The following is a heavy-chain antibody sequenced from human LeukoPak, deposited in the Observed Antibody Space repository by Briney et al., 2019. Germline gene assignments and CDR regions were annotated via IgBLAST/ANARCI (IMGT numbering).Heavy chain of an antibody. CDR1: GFTFSSYA. V-gene: IGHV3-23*01. Sequence: SGGSLRLSCAASGFTFSSYAMSWVRQAPGKGLEWVSAISGSGGSTYYADSVKGRFTISRDNSKNTLYLQMNSLRAEDTAVYYCAPRSSFSSGWPYMVYDYWGQGTLVTVSS. CDR2: ISGSGGST. D-gene: IGHD6-19*01. CDR3: APRSSFSSGWPYMVYDY. J-gene: IGHJ4*02.